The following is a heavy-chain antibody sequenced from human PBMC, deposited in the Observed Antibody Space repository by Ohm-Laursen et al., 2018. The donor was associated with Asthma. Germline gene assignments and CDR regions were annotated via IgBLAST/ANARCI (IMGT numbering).Heavy chain of an antibody. J-gene: IGHJ4*02. CDR3: ARSWAGFFDY. D-gene: IGHD6-19*01. CDR2: IWYDGSNK. CDR1: GFTFSSYG. V-gene: IGHV3-33*01. Sequence: SSLRLSCTASGFTFSSYGMHWVRQAPGKGLEWVAVIWYDGSNKYYADSVKGRFTISRDNSKNTLYLQMNSLRAEDTAVYYCARSWAGFFDYWGQGTLVTVSS.